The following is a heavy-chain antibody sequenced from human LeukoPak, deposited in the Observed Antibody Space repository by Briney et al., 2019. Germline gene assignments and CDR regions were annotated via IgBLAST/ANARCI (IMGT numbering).Heavy chain of an antibody. D-gene: IGHD5-18*01. CDR1: GFTFSSYA. J-gene: IGHJ4*02. CDR2: ITASGGNT. CDR3: AKGNGYSYGRYYFDY. V-gene: IGHV3-23*01. Sequence: GGSLRLSYATSGFTFSSYAMGWVRQAPGKGLEWVSAITASGGNTYYADSVKGRFTISRDNSKNTLYLQVNSLRAEDTAVYYCAKGNGYSYGRYYFDYWGQGTLVTVSS.